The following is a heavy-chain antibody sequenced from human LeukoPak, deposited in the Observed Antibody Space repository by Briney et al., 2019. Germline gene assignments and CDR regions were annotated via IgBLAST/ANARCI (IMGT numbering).Heavy chain of an antibody. CDR2: IYPGDSDT. Sequence: GGSLKISCKGSGYSFANYFIAWVRQMPGKGLGWMGIIYPGDSDTRYSPSFQGQVTISADKSINTAYLQWSSLKASDTAMYYCARRRLANKKYYYYYYGLDVWGQGTTVTVSS. D-gene: IGHD3-9*01. J-gene: IGHJ6*02. CDR1: GYSFANYF. V-gene: IGHV5-51*01. CDR3: ARRRLANKKYYYYYYGLDV.